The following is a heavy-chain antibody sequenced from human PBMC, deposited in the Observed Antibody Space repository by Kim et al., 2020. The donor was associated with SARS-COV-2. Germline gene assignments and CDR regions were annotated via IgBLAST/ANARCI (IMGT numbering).Heavy chain of an antibody. J-gene: IGHJ6*01. CDR2: ISYDGSGK. V-gene: IGHV3-30*04. Sequence: GGSLRLSCAASGFTFSSHAMHWVRQAPGKGLEWVALISYDGSGKTYADSVKGRFTISRDNSKNTLYLQMNSLRTEDTAVYYCARDRYGSGSYETGMGVWG. CDR3: ARDRYGSGSYETGMGV. D-gene: IGHD3-10*01. CDR1: GFTFSSHA.